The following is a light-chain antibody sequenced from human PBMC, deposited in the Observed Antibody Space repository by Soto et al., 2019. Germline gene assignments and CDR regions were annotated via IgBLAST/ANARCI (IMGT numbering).Light chain of an antibody. CDR3: SSYISSGTLVV. CDR1: SSDIGGYKY. Sequence: QSALTQPASVSGSPGQSITISCTGTSSDIGGYKYVSWYQQHPGKAPKLMIFEVSNRPSGVSNRFSGSKSGNTASLTISGLQADDEADYYCSSYISSGTLVVFGGGTKVTVL. J-gene: IGLJ2*01. CDR2: EVS. V-gene: IGLV2-14*01.